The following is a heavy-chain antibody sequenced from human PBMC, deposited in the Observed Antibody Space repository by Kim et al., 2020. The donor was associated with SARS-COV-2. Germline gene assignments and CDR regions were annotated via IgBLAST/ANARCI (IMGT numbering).Heavy chain of an antibody. CDR2: ISGSGGST. D-gene: IGHD3-9*01. CDR1: GFTFSSYA. CDR3: AKSYYDILTGYSIDY. J-gene: IGHJ4*02. Sequence: GGSLRLSCAASGFTFSSYAMSWVRQAPGKGLEWVSAISGSGGSTYYADSVKGRFTISRDNSKNTLYLQMNSLRAEDTAVYYCAKSYYDILTGYSIDYWGQGTLVTVSS. V-gene: IGHV3-23*01.